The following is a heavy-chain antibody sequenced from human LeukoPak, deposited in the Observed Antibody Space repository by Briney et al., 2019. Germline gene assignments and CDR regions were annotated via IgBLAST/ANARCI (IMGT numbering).Heavy chain of an antibody. CDR2: ITGYGAT. CDR3: AKNLHCGGGDCYSGWFDP. D-gene: IGHD2-21*02. J-gene: IGHJ5*02. Sequence: GGSLRLSCAASGFTFSNFALMWVRQAPGTGLQWVSTITGYGATFYADSVRGRFAISRDNSKNTLYLQMSSLRAEDTAVYYCAKNLHCGGGDCYSGWFDPWGQGTLVTVSS. CDR1: GFTFSNFA. V-gene: IGHV3-23*01.